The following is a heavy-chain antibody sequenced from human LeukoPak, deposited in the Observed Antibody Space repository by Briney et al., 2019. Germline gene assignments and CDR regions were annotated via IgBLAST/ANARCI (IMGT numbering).Heavy chain of an antibody. CDR3: AGGPSWFHFDY. Sequence: PSETLSLTCAVYGGSFSGYYWSWIRQPPGKGLEWIGEINHSGSTNYNPSLKSRVTISVDTSKNQFSLRLSSVTAADTAVYYCAGGPSWFHFDYWGQGTLVTVSS. J-gene: IGHJ4*02. CDR1: GGSFSGYY. CDR2: INHSGST. D-gene: IGHD6-13*01. V-gene: IGHV4-34*01.